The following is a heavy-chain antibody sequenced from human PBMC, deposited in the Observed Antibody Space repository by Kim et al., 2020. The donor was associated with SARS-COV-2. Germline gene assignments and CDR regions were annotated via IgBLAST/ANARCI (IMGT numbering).Heavy chain of an antibody. J-gene: IGHJ4*02. CDR1: GYTFTSYA. V-gene: IGHV1-3*01. D-gene: IGHD3-22*01. CDR2: INAGNGNT. Sequence: ASVKVSCKASGYTFTSYAMHWVRQAPGQRLEWMGWINAGNGNTKYSQKFQGRVTITRDTSASTAYMELSSLRSEDTAVYYCARVRFRSPNYDSSAMRGGFDYWGQGTLVTVSS. CDR3: ARVRFRSPNYDSSAMRGGFDY.